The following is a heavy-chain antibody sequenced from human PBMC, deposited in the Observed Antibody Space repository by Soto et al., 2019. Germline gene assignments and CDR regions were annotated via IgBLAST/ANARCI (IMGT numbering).Heavy chain of an antibody. Sequence: EVQLLESGGALVQPGESLRLSCAASGFTFSFCAMSWVRQAPGQGLEWVSSMRGSNGDTYYADSVKGRFTISRDNSKNTLYLQMNSLRVEDTALYYCVKGHSDSYYYFDYWGQGALVTVSS. D-gene: IGHD3-22*01. CDR1: GFTFSFCA. J-gene: IGHJ4*02. V-gene: IGHV3-23*01. CDR3: VKGHSDSYYYFDY. CDR2: MRGSNGDT.